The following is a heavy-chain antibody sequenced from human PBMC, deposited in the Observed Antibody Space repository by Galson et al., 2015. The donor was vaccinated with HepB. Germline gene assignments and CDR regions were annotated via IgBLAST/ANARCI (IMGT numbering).Heavy chain of an antibody. J-gene: IGHJ5*02. D-gene: IGHD6-13*01. V-gene: IGHV1-3*01. CDR3: ARDKSSSWYEDWFDP. CDR1: GVTFSRLA. Sequence: SVKVSCKASGVTFSRLAISWVRQAPGQRLEWMGWINVDSGNTKYSQKFQGRVTFTRDTSASTAYMDLSSLRSEDTAVYYCARDKSSSWYEDWFDPWGQGTLVTVSS. CDR2: INVDSGNT.